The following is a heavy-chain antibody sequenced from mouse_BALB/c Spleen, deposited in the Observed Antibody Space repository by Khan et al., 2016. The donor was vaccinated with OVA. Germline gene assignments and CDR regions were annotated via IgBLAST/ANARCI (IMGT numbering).Heavy chain of an antibody. Sequence: EVQLQESGPSLAKPSQTLSLTCSVTGDSITSGYWNWIRKFPGNKLEYMGYISYSGNSYYNPSPKSRISVTRDTSKTQYYLQLNSVTTEDTATYYCACELRGFAYWGQGTLVTVSA. V-gene: IGHV3-8*02. J-gene: IGHJ3*01. CDR1: GDSITSGY. CDR2: ISYSGNS. D-gene: IGHD1-1*01. CDR3: ACELRGFAY.